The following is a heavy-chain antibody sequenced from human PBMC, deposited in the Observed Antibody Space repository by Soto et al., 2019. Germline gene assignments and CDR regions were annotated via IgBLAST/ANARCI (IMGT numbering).Heavy chain of an antibody. V-gene: IGHV4-59*01. J-gene: IGHJ4*02. CDR1: GGSISSYY. CDR2: IYYSGST. CDR3: ARDRQYYDILTGYYGGGYFDY. D-gene: IGHD3-9*01. Sequence: QVQLQESGPGLVKPSETLSLTCTVSGGSISSYYWSWIRQPPGKGLEWIGYIYYSGSTNYNPSLKSRFTISVDTSKNPFSLNLSSVTAADTAVYYCARDRQYYDILTGYYGGGYFDYWGQGTLVTVSS.